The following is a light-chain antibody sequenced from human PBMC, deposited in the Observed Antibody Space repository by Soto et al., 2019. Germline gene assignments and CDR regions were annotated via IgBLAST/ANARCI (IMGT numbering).Light chain of an antibody. CDR2: DTS. CDR1: QSVSSSY. Sequence: EIVLTQSPGTLSLSPGERATLSCRASQSVSSSYLAWYQQKPGQAHRLLIYDTSSRATGIPDRFSGSGSGTDFTLTIRRLEPEDFAVYYCEQYGSSPRTFGQGTKVDI. CDR3: EQYGSSPRT. J-gene: IGKJ2*01. V-gene: IGKV3-20*01.